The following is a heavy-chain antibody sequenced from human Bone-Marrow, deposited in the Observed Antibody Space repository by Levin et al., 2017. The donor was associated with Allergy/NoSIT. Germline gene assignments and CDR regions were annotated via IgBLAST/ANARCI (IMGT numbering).Heavy chain of an antibody. CDR2: IGTAGDT. J-gene: IGHJ2*01. D-gene: IGHD6-19*01. CDR3: ARASPVAGFDFDL. CDR1: GFTFSSYD. Sequence: GGSLRLSCAASGFTFSSYDMHWVRQATGKGLEWVSAIGTAGDTYYPGSVKGRFTISRENAKNSLYLQMNSLRAGDTAVYYCARASPVAGFDFDLWGRGTLVTVSS. V-gene: IGHV3-13*04.